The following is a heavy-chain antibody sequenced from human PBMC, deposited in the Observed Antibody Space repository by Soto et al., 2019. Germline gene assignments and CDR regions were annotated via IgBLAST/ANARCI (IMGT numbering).Heavy chain of an antibody. J-gene: IGHJ4*02. CDR1: GFTFSSYG. V-gene: IGHV3-30*18. D-gene: IGHD2-2*01. CDR3: AKDRDIVVVPAARGGLDY. CDR2: ISYDGSNK. Sequence: SLRLSCAASGFTFSSYGMHWVRQAPGKGLEWVAVISYDGSNKYYADSVKGRFTISRDNSKNTLYLQMNSLRAEDTAVYYCAKDRDIVVVPAARGGLDYWGQGTLVTVSS.